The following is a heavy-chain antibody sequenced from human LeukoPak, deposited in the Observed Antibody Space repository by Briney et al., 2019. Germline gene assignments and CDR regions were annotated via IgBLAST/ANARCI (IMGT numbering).Heavy chain of an antibody. CDR2: IYSSGST. CDR3: AREVASLDY. J-gene: IGHJ4*02. Sequence: PSETLSLTCTVSGASISSFYWTWIRQPAGKGLEWIGLIYSSGSTNYNPSLKSRVTMSVDTSKNQFSLKLSSVTAADTAFYYCAREVASLDYWGRGTLVTVSS. V-gene: IGHV4-4*07. D-gene: IGHD2-21*01. CDR1: GASISSFY.